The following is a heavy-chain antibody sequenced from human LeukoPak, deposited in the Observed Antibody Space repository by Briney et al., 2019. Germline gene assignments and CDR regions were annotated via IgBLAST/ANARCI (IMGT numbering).Heavy chain of an antibody. CDR2: ISGSGRNT. V-gene: IGHV3-23*01. J-gene: IGHJ4*02. D-gene: IGHD3-22*01. Sequence: GGSLRLPCAASGFTFSTYAMSWVRQAPGKGLEWVSGISGSGRNTFYADSVKGWFTISRENSKNTLYLQMNSLGAEDTAAYYCAKDYYDSSAYPYYFDSWGQGTLVTVSS. CDR3: AKDYYDSSAYPYYFDS. CDR1: GFTFSTYA.